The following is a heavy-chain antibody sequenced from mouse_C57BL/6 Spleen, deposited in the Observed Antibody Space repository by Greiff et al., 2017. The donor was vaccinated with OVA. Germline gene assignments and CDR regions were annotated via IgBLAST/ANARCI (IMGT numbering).Heavy chain of an antibody. CDR2: IDPNSGGT. J-gene: IGHJ4*01. CDR1: GYTFTSYW. Sequence: QVQLQQPGAELVKPGASVKLSCKASGYTFTSYWMHWVKQRPGRGLEWIGRIDPNSGGTKYNEKFKSKATLTVDKPSSAAYMQLRGLTYEDSAVYYCAREGIYDVYYRAMENWGQGTSVTVSS. D-gene: IGHD2-3*01. V-gene: IGHV1-72*01. CDR3: AREGIYDVYYRAMEN.